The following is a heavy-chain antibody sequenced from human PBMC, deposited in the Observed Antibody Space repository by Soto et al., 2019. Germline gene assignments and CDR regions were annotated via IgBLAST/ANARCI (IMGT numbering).Heavy chain of an antibody. J-gene: IGHJ4*02. CDR1: GFTFSSYE. CDR2: ISSSGSTI. CDR3: ASAYSSSWSFDY. D-gene: IGHD6-13*01. V-gene: IGHV3-48*03. Sequence: PGGSLRLSCAASGFTFSSYEMNWVRQAPGKGLEWVSYISSSGSTIYYADSVKGRFTISRDNAKNSLYLQMNSPRAEDTAVYYCASAYSSSWSFDYWGQGTLVTVSS.